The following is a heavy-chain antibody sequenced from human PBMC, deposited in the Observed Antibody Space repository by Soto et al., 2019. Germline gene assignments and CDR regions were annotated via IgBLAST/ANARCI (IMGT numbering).Heavy chain of an antibody. J-gene: IGHJ4*02. CDR3: AKFPVPAALSSGYDY. Sequence: GGSLRLSCAASGCTFSSYALSWIRQAPGKGLEWISAISGSGGSTYYADSVKGRFTISRDNSKNTLYLQMNSLRAEDTAVYYCAKFPVPAALSSGYDYWGQGTPVTSPQ. V-gene: IGHV3-23*01. D-gene: IGHD2-2*01. CDR1: GCTFSSYA. CDR2: ISGSGGST.